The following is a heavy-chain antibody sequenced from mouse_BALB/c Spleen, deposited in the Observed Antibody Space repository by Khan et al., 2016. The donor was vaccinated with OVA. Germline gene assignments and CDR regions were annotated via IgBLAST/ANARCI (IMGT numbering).Heavy chain of an antibody. V-gene: IGHV14-3*02. CDR1: GFNIKDTY. J-gene: IGHJ2*01. Sequence: VQLQQSGAELVKPGASVKLSCTLSGFNIKDTYMHWVKQRPEQGLEWIGRIDPANGNTKYDPKFQGKATITADTSSNTAYLQLSSLTSEDTAVYYCATYYYGSSRYFDYWGQGTTRTVSS. CDR2: IDPANGNT. D-gene: IGHD1-1*01. CDR3: ATYYYGSSRYFDY.